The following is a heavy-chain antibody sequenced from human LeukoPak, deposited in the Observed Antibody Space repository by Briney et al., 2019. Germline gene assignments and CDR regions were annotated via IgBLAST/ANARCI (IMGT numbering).Heavy chain of an antibody. J-gene: IGHJ4*02. Sequence: GGSLRLSCAASGFTFSTYGMHWDRQAPGKGMEWVALIWYDGSNKYYTDSMKGRLTISRDNSKNTLYLQMNSLRAEDTAIYYCAREGPRGNSQFDYWGQGTLVTVSS. D-gene: IGHD2/OR15-2a*01. CDR3: AREGPRGNSQFDY. V-gene: IGHV3-33*01. CDR1: GFTFSTYG. CDR2: IWYDGSNK.